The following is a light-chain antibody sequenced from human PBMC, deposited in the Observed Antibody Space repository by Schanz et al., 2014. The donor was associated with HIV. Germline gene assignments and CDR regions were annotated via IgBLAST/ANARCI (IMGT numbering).Light chain of an antibody. CDR1: QEIGTY. CDR2: TAS. CDR3: QQYYTYPRT. V-gene: IGKV1-8*01. Sequence: AIRMTQSPSSLSASTGDRVTISCRASQEIGTYLAWYQQKPGKAPKLLIYTASTLQSGVPSTFSGSGSGTNFTLTISCLQSGDFATYYCQQYYTYPRTFGQGTKVEIK. J-gene: IGKJ1*01.